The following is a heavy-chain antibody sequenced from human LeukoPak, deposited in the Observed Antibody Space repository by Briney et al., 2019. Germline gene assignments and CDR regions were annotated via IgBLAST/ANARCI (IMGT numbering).Heavy chain of an antibody. CDR3: GRDTNREQDI. Sequence: GGSLRLSCAASGFSFSGDYIHWVRQAPGKGLEYVSAISGNGVTTHYTNSVKGRFTIPRDNSKNTVYLQMGSLSTEDTAVYYCGRDTNREQDIWGQGTTVTVSS. J-gene: IGHJ6*02. CDR2: ISGNGVTT. D-gene: IGHD3-3*01. V-gene: IGHV3-64*01. CDR1: GFSFSGDY.